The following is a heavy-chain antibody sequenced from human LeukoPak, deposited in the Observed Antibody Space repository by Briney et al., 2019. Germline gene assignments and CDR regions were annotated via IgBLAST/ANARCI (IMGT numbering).Heavy chain of an antibody. CDR1: GFTFSSYA. J-gene: IGHJ5*02. CDR2: ISGSGGST. CDR3: AKDQFVVVPAATTPFWFDP. V-gene: IGHV3-23*01. D-gene: IGHD2-2*01. Sequence: GGSLRLSCAASGFTFSSYAMSWVRQAPGKGLEWVSAISGSGGSTYYADSVKGRFTISRDNSKNTLYLQMNSLRAEDTAVYYCAKDQFVVVPAATTPFWFDPWGQGTLVTVSS.